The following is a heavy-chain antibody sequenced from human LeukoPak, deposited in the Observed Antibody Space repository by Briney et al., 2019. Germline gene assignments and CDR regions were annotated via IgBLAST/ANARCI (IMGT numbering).Heavy chain of an antibody. V-gene: IGHV3-33*08. CDR1: GFTFSSYG. CDR3: ARSNWEGDVFDI. D-gene: IGHD7-27*01. CDR2: IWYGGSNK. J-gene: IGHJ3*02. Sequence: GGSLRLSCAAPGFTFSSYGMHWVRQAPGKGLEWVAVIWYGGSNKYYADSVKGRFTISRDNSKNTLYLQMNSLRAEDTAVYYCARSNWEGDVFDIWGQGTMVTVSS.